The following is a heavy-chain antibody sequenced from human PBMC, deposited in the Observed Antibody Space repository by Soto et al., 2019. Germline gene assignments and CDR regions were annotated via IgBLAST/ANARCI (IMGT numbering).Heavy chain of an antibody. CDR3: ARGVVPAAINWFDP. Sequence: SETLSLTCTVSGGSISSGGYYWSWIRQHPGKGLEWIGYIYYSGSTYYNPSLKSRVTISVDTSKNQFSLKLSSVTAADTAVYYCARGVVPAAINWFDPWGQGTLVTVSS. J-gene: IGHJ5*02. V-gene: IGHV4-31*03. D-gene: IGHD2-2*02. CDR2: IYYSGST. CDR1: GGSISSGGYY.